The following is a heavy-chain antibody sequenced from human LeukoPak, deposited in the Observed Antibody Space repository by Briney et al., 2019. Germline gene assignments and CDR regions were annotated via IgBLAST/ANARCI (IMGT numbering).Heavy chain of an antibody. CDR3: AIYLRRGGYDWGCDH. Sequence: ASVKVSCKASGYTFTNYYMHWVRQAPGQGLEWVGQITSSGGDTTYAQTFKGKVTMTRDTSTRTHYMELSSLKSEDTTVEYCAIYLRRGGYDWGCDHGGQGTRVTVSA. CDR1: GYTFTNYY. CDR2: ITSSGGDT. V-gene: IGHV1-46*01. J-gene: IGHJ4*02. D-gene: IGHD5-24*01.